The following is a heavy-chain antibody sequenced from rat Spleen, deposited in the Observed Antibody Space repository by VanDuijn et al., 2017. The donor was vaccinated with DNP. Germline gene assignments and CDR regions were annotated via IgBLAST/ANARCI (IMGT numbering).Heavy chain of an antibody. J-gene: IGHJ2*01. CDR1: GFTFSDYN. CDR2: IFYDGTTT. D-gene: IGHD5-1*01. CDR3: ARQKNWGYFDY. Sequence: EVQLVESGGGLVQPGRSLKLSCAASGFTFSDYNMAWVRQAPKKGLEWVATIFYDGTTTYYGDSVKGRFTVSRDDAKSTLYLQMDSLRSEETATYYCARQKNWGYFDYWGQGVMVTVSS. V-gene: IGHV5-7*01.